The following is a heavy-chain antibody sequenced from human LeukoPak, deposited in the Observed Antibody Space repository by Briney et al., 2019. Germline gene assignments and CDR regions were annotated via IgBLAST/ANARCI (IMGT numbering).Heavy chain of an antibody. J-gene: IGHJ2*01. CDR3: ARDLSLASGWYVFKSLGYFDL. V-gene: IGHV3-20*01. CDR2: INWNGGST. D-gene: IGHD6-19*01. Sequence: PGGSLRLSCAASGFTFDDYGMSWVRQAPGKGLEWVSGINWNGGSTGYADSVKGRFTISRDNAKNSLYLQMNSLRAEDTALYHCARDLSLASGWYVFKSLGYFDLWGRGTLVTVSS. CDR1: GFTFDDYG.